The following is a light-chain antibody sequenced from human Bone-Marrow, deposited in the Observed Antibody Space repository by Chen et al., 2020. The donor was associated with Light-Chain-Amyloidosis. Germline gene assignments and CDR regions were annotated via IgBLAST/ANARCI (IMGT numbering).Light chain of an antibody. CDR1: NIGSTS. Sequence: SYVLTRPSSVSVAPGQTATIACGRNNIGSTSVHWYQQTPGHAPLLVVYDDSDRPSGIPERLTGSNSGNTATLTISRVEAGDEADDYCQVWDRSSERPVFGGGTKLTVL. CDR2: DDS. V-gene: IGLV3-21*02. J-gene: IGLJ3*02. CDR3: QVWDRSSERPV.